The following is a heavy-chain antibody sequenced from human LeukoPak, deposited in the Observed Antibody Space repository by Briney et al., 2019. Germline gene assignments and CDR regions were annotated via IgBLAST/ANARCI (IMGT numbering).Heavy chain of an antibody. CDR2: ISAYNRNT. J-gene: IGHJ4*02. V-gene: IGHV1-18*01. Sequence: ASVKVSCKASGYTFTSYGITWVRQAHGQGLEWLGWISAYNRNTNYAEKVQGRVSMTTDTSTSTAYMELRSLRSDDTAVYYCARAQYLFSMVRGGNFDYWGRGTPVTVSS. CDR1: GYTFTSYG. CDR3: ARAQYLFSMVRGGNFDY. D-gene: IGHD3-10*01.